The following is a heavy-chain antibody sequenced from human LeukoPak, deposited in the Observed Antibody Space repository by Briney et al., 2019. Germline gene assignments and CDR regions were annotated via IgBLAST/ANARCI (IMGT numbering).Heavy chain of an antibody. J-gene: IGHJ4*02. CDR3: ARVYCCSSSLNFDY. D-gene: IGHD6-6*01. CDR2: INYSGST. V-gene: IGHV4-34*01. Sequence: SETLSLTCAVYGGSFSGYYWSWIRQPPGKGLEWIGEINYSGSTNYNPSLKSRVTISVDTSKNQFSLKLTSVTAADTAVYYCARVYCCSSSLNFDYWGQGTLVTVSS. CDR1: GGSFSGYY.